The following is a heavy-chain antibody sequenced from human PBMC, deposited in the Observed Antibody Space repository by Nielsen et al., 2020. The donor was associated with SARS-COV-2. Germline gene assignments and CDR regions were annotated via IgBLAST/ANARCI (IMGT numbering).Heavy chain of an antibody. D-gene: IGHD4-17*01. Sequence: GESLKISCKGSGYTFTTYWIGWVRQMPGKGLEWMGRIDPSDSYTNYSPSFQGHVTISADKSISTAYLQWSSLKASDTAMYYCARTTVTYGYNWFDPWGQGTLVTVSS. J-gene: IGHJ5*02. CDR3: ARTTVTYGYNWFDP. CDR2: IDPSDSYT. V-gene: IGHV5-10-1*01. CDR1: GYTFTTYW.